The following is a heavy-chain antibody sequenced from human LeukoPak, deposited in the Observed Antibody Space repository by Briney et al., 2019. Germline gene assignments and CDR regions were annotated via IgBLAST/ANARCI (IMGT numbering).Heavy chain of an antibody. Sequence: ASVKVSCKTSGYTFTDHYLHWVRQAPGQGLEWMGWINPNSGGTKYVQNFQGRVTMTRDRSISTAYMELSRLKSDDTAIYCCARGPSGYEGGGWFDSWGQGTLVTVSS. J-gene: IGHJ5*01. CDR3: ARGPSGYEGGGWFDS. V-gene: IGHV1-2*02. CDR1: GYTFTDHY. CDR2: INPNSGGT. D-gene: IGHD5-12*01.